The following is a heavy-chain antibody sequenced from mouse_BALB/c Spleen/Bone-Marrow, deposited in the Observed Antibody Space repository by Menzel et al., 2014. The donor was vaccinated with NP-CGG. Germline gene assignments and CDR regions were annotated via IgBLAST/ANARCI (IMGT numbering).Heavy chain of an antibody. CDR3: ARFGNYEGFAY. CDR2: IHPSDSET. V-gene: IGHV1-74*01. Sequence: VKLQESGAELVRPGASVKLSCKASGYSFTNYWMNWVKQRPGQGLEWIGMIHPSDSETRLNQEFKDKATLTVDKSSSTAYMQLSSPTSEDAAVYYCARFGNYEGFAYWGQGTLVTVSA. J-gene: IGHJ3*01. D-gene: IGHD2-1*01. CDR1: GYSFTNYW.